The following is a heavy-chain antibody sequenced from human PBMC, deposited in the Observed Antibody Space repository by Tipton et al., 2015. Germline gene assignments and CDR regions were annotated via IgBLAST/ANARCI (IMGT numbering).Heavy chain of an antibody. Sequence: TLSLTCNVSGGSISSYFWSWIRQSPGMGLEWIGYVYFTGTTNYNPSLKSRVSISVDTSKSQFFLKLNSVTAADTAVYYCARFRYYGSGTERGYFHGLDVWGQGTTVTVSS. J-gene: IGHJ6*02. CDR1: GGSISSYF. D-gene: IGHD3-10*01. CDR3: ARFRYYGSGTERGYFHGLDV. V-gene: IGHV4-59*01. CDR2: VYFTGTT.